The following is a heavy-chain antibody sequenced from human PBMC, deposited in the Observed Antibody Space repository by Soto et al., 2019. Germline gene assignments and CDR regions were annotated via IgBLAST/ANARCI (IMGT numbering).Heavy chain of an antibody. CDR1: GGSISSYY. V-gene: IGHV4-59*01. CDR3: ARGGSYSSSWYYFDY. Sequence: SETLSLTCTVSGGSISSYYWSWIRQPPGKGLEWIGYIYYSGSTNYNPSLKSRVTISVDTSKNQFSLKLSSVTAADTAVYYCARGGSYSSSWYYFDYWGQGTTVTVSS. J-gene: IGHJ4*03. D-gene: IGHD6-13*01. CDR2: IYYSGST.